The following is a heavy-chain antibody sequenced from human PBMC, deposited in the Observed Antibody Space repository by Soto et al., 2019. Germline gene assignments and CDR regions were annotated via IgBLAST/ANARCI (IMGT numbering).Heavy chain of an antibody. CDR1: GGSISSSSYY. Sequence: PSETLSLTCTVSGGSISSSSYYWGWIRQPPGKGLEWIGSIYYSGSTYYNPSLKSRVTISVDTSKNQFSLKLSSVTAADTAVYYCARRPLSFNVVVPAANLDAFDIWGQGTMVTVSS. D-gene: IGHD2-2*01. CDR2: IYYSGST. CDR3: ARRPLSFNVVVPAANLDAFDI. J-gene: IGHJ3*02. V-gene: IGHV4-39*01.